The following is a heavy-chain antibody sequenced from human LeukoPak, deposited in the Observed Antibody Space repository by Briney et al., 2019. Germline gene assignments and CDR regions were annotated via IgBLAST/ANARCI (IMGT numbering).Heavy chain of an antibody. D-gene: IGHD3-10*01. CDR3: ATAYGSGSYQYNWFDP. CDR2: ISAYNGNT. J-gene: IGHJ5*02. V-gene: IGHV1-18*01. Sequence: ASVKVSCKASGYTFTSYGISWVRQAPGQGVEWMGWISAYNGNTNYAQKLQGRVTMTTDTSTSTAYMELRSLRSDDTAVYYCATAYGSGSYQYNWFDPWGQGTLVTVSS. CDR1: GYTFTSYG.